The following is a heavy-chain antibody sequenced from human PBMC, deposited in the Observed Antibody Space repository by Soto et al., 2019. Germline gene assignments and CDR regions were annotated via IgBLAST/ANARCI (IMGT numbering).Heavy chain of an antibody. CDR3: TRLRVADARHSGLGDG. CDR2: ITGSGGDT. CDR1: GFTFNNYA. V-gene: IGHV3-23*01. Sequence: GGSLRLSCAASGFTFNNYAMGWVRQTPGKGLEWFSAITGSGGDTYYADSVKGRFTISRDNSKNTLSLQMNSMRAEDTAIYYCTRLRVADARHSGLGDGWGLGTLVTVSS. J-gene: IGHJ4*02. D-gene: IGHD2-21*02.